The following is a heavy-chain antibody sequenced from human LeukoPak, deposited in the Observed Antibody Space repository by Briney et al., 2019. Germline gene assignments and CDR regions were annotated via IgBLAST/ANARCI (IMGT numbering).Heavy chain of an antibody. V-gene: IGHV4-59*12. D-gene: IGHD5-12*01. CDR2: IYYSGST. Sequence: SETLSLTCTVSGGSISSYYWSWIRQPPGKGLEWIGYIYYSGSTNYNPSLKSRVTISVDTSKYQFSLKLSSVTAADTAVYYCARECGYSGYDRSYYYYYMDVWGKGTTVTVSS. CDR1: GGSISSYY. J-gene: IGHJ6*03. CDR3: ARECGYSGYDRSYYYYYMDV.